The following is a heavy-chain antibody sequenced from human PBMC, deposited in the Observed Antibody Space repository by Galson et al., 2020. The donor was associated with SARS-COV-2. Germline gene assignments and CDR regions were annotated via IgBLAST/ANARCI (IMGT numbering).Heavy chain of an antibody. CDR2: ISYDGSNK. D-gene: IGHD3-10*01. Sequence: SLRLSCAASGFTFSSYAMHWVRQAPGKGLEWVAVISYDGSNKYYADSVKGRFTISRDNSKNTLYLQMNSLRAEDTAVYYCARDSVPIGFGDLSGYWGQGTLVTVSS. CDR1: GFTFSSYA. V-gene: IGHV3-30*04. CDR3: ARDSVPIGFGDLSGY. J-gene: IGHJ4*02.